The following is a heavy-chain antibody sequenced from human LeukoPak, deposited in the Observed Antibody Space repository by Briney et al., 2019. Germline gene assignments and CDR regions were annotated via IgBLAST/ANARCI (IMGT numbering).Heavy chain of an antibody. CDR2: VHYSGST. CDR1: GGSISGYY. Sequence: ASETLSLTCTVSGGSISGYYWSWIRQSPGKGLEWIGYVHYSGSTNYSPSLKSRVSLSVDTSKNQFSLNLSSVTAADTAVYYCARGRQLVGPWGQGTLVTVSS. V-gene: IGHV4-59*01. D-gene: IGHD6-6*01. CDR3: ARGRQLVGP. J-gene: IGHJ4*02.